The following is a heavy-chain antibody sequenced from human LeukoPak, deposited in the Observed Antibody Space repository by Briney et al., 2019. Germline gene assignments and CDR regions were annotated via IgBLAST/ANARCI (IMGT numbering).Heavy chain of an antibody. CDR2: IYYSGST. CDR3: ARGFYGSGSYSPPYYYMDG. V-gene: IGHV4-59*01. J-gene: IGHJ6*03. Sequence: SETLSLTCTVSGGSISSYYWSWIRQPPGKGLEWIGYIYYSGSTNYNPSLKSRVTISVDTSKNQFSLKLSSVTAADTAVYYCARGFYGSGSYSPPYYYMDGWGKGTTVTISS. D-gene: IGHD3-10*01. CDR1: GGSISSYY.